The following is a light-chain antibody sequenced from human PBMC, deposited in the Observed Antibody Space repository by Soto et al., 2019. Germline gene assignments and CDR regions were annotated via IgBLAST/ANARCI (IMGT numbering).Light chain of an antibody. CDR2: QDI. Sequence: SYELTQPTSVSVSPGQTASITCSGDKLGNKYACWYQQKPGQSPVLVIYQDIKRPSGIPERFSGSNSGNTATLTISGTQAMDEADYYCQAWDISTVVFGGGTKLTVL. CDR1: KLGNKY. V-gene: IGLV3-1*01. J-gene: IGLJ2*01. CDR3: QAWDISTVV.